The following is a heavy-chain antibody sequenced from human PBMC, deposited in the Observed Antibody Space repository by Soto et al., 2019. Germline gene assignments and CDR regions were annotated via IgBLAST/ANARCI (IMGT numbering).Heavy chain of an antibody. J-gene: IGHJ4*02. CDR2: INSDGSST. D-gene: IGHD3-10*01. CDR1: GFMFSSYW. CDR3: ARDLMEGHPSGSY. V-gene: IGHV3-74*01. Sequence: EVQLVESGGGLVQPGGSLRLSCAASGFMFSSYWMHWVRQAPGKGLAWVSRINSDGSSTDYADSVKGRCTISRDNAKNTLYLQMDSLRAEDTALYYCARDLMEGHPSGSYWGQRTLFTVSS.